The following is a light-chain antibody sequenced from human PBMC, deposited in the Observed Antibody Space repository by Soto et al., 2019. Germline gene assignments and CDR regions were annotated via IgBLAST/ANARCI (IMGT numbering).Light chain of an antibody. V-gene: IGLV2-14*01. Sequence: QSVRSQPASMSGSPGQSITIPCTGASSDIGLYNYVSWYQHHPGKAPKLLISEVNIRPSGLSDRFSASKAGNTASLTISGLQSEDEAYYYCSCLSTTSTPIVFGTGTKVTVL. CDR3: SCLSTTSTPIV. J-gene: IGLJ1*01. CDR1: SSDIGLYNY. CDR2: EVN.